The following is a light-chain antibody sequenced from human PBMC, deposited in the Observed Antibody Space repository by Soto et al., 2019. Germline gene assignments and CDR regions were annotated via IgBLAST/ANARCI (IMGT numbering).Light chain of an antibody. CDR1: QSVNSNY. Sequence: EIVLTQSPDTVSLSPGETATLSCRASQSVNSNYLAWYQHKPGQAPMLLIYGASNRATGIPDRFSGSGSGTDFSISIRRLEPEDFVVFYCQQYDNSITFGQGTRLEIE. CDR3: QQYDNSIT. CDR2: GAS. V-gene: IGKV3-20*01. J-gene: IGKJ5*01.